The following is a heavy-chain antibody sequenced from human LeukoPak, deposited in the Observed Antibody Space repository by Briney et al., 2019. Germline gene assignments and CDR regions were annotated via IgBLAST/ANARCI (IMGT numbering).Heavy chain of an antibody. CDR3: AKGGIHDFDILTGYFES. CDR1: GFTFSDYA. V-gene: IGHV3-23*01. Sequence: GGSLRLSCATSGFTFSDYAMSWVRQAPGKGLEWVSGISRSGGTTYYAESVKGHFTITRDKSKTTLYLQVNSLRAEDTAVYYCAKGGIHDFDILTGYFESWGQGTLVAVSS. D-gene: IGHD3-9*01. CDR2: ISRSGGTT. J-gene: IGHJ4*02.